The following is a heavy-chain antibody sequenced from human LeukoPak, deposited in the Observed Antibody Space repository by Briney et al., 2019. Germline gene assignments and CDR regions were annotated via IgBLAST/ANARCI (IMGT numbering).Heavy chain of an antibody. CDR2: FDPEDGER. CDR3: ATLIGDNYFGMDV. J-gene: IGHJ6*04. D-gene: IGHD3-16*01. CDR1: GYTLTELS. V-gene: IGHV1-24*01. Sequence: ASVKVSGKASGYTLTELSMHWVRQAPGKGLEWMGGFDPEDGERIYAQKFQGRLTMTEDTSTDTAYMELSSLRSEDTAVYYCATLIGDNYFGMDVWGKGTTVTVSS.